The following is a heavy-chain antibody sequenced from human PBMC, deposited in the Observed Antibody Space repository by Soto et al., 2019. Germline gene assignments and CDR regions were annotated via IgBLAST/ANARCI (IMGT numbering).Heavy chain of an antibody. D-gene: IGHD3-16*01. CDR2: SKNKVSGYAT. Sequence: EVQLVESGGGLVQPGGSLRLSCAASGFTFSEYYMDWVRQAPGKGLEWVGRSKNKVSGYATEYAASVKGRFTISRDDSKNSLYLQMNSLKSEDTAVYYCASAITFRGVMDYWGKGTVVTVSS. CDR1: GFTFSEYY. CDR3: ASAITFRGVMDY. J-gene: IGHJ4*02. V-gene: IGHV3-72*01.